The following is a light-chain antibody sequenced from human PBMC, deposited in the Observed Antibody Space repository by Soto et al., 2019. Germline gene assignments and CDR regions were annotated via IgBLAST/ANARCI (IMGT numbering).Light chain of an antibody. CDR1: QSVSSY. CDR2: DAS. Sequence: EIVLTQSPATLSLSPGERATLSCRASQSVSSYLAWYQQKPGQAPRLLIYDASNRATGIPARFSGSGSGTDFTLTISSLEPEDFVVYYCQQRSNWPPVTFGPGTKVDIK. J-gene: IGKJ3*01. V-gene: IGKV3-11*01. CDR3: QQRSNWPPVT.